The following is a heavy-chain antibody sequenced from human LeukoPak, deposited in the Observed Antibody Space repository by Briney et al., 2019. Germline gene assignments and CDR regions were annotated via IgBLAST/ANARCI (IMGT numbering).Heavy chain of an antibody. CDR2: IYYSGST. Sequence: PSETLSLTCTVSGGSSSSYYWSWIRQPPGKGLGWIGHIYYSGSTNYNPSLKSRVPVSVDTSKNQFSLKLSSVSAADTAVYYCARYRGYIYGYGFDIWGQGTMVTVSS. J-gene: IGHJ3*02. D-gene: IGHD5-18*01. CDR3: ARYRGYIYGYGFDI. CDR1: GGSSSSYY. V-gene: IGHV4-59*01.